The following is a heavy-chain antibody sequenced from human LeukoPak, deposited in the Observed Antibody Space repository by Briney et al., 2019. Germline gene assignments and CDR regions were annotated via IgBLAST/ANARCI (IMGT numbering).Heavy chain of an antibody. CDR2: IYHSGST. CDR1: GGSISSGGYS. J-gene: IGHJ4*02. D-gene: IGHD2-15*01. V-gene: IGHV4-30-2*01. CDR3: ARVWGNCSGGSCHFDY. Sequence: PSQTLSLTCAVSGGSISSGGYSWSWIRQPPGKGLEWIGSIYHSGSTYYNPSLKSRVTISVDRSKNQFSLKLSSVTAADTAVYYCARVWGNCSGGSCHFDYWGQGTLVTVSS.